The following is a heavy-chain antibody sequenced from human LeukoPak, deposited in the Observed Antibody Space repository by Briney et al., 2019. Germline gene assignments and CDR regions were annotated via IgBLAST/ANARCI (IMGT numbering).Heavy chain of an antibody. CDR1: GYTFTSYG. CDR3: AREAEAGYFDY. Sequence: ASVMVSCKASGYTFTSYGISWVRQAPGQGLEWMGWISAYNGNTNYAQKLQGRVTMTTDTTTSTAYMELRSLRSDDTAVYYCAREAEAGYFDYWGQGTLVTVSS. CDR2: ISAYNGNT. D-gene: IGHD3-10*01. J-gene: IGHJ4*02. V-gene: IGHV1-18*01.